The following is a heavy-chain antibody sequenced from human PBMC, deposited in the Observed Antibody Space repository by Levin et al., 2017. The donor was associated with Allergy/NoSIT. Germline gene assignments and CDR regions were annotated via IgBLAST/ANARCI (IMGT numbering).Heavy chain of an antibody. J-gene: IGHJ6*02. CDR1: GYTFTSYY. CDR3: ARDLAAVKFYYYYYGMDV. V-gene: IGHV1-46*01. D-gene: IGHD6-13*01. Sequence: ASVKVSCKASGYTFTSYYMHWVRQAPGQGLEWMGIINPSGGSTSYAQKFQGRVTMTRDTSTSTVYMELSSLRSEDTAVYYCARDLAAVKFYYYYYGMDVWGQGTTVTVSS. CDR2: INPSGGST.